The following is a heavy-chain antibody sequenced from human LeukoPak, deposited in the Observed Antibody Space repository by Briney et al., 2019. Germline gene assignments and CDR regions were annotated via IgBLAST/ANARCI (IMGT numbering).Heavy chain of an antibody. Sequence: GGSLRLSCAASGFTFSSYWMSWVRQAPGKGLEWVANIKQDGGEKYYVDSVKGRFTISRDNAKNSLYLQMNSLGAEDTAVYYCARDDCSSISCYHNWFDPWGQGTLVTVSS. D-gene: IGHD2-2*01. V-gene: IGHV3-7*01. CDR2: IKQDGGEK. CDR1: GFTFSSYW. J-gene: IGHJ5*02. CDR3: ARDDCSSISCYHNWFDP.